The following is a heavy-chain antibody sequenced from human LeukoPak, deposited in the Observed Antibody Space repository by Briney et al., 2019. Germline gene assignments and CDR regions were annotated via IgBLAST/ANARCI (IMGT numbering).Heavy chain of an antibody. CDR1: GFAFSSYA. CDR2: IRGSGATT. Sequence: TGGSLRLSCAASGFAFSSYAMSWVRQAPGKGLEWVSCIRGSGATTFHADSVKGRFTISRDNSKNTLYLQMSGLRSEDTAVYYCAQGARADTFWYFDLWGRGTLVTVSS. J-gene: IGHJ2*01. CDR3: AQGARADTFWYFDL. V-gene: IGHV3-23*01. D-gene: IGHD3-16*01.